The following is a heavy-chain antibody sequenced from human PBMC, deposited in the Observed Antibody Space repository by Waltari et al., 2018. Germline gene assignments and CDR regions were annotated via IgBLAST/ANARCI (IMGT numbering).Heavy chain of an antibody. CDR3: ARRALGWFDP. Sequence: QVQLVESGGDLVKTGGSLRLSCAASGFIFSDYYMSWIRQAPGKGLWWVSHISSSGTTIQYADTVKGRFTVSRDNAKNSLYLQMNSLRVEDTAVYYCARRALGWFDPWGQGTLVSVSS. V-gene: IGHV3-11*04. J-gene: IGHJ5*02. D-gene: IGHD3-10*01. CDR2: ISSSGTTI. CDR1: GFIFSDYY.